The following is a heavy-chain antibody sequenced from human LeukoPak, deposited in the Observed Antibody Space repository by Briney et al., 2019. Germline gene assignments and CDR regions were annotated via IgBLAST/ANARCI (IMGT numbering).Heavy chain of an antibody. CDR3: AKDSAWATDY. Sequence: WVAFIEDDGSNKNYADAVKGRFTVSRDNSINTLYLHMNSLRIEDMAVYYCAKDSAWATDYWGRGTLVTVSS. V-gene: IGHV3-30*02. J-gene: IGHJ4*02. D-gene: IGHD6-19*01. CDR2: IEDDGSNK.